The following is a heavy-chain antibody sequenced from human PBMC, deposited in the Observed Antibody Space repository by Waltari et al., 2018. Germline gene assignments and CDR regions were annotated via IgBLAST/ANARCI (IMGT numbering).Heavy chain of an antibody. V-gene: IGHV3-23*04. CDR1: GFTFSSYA. D-gene: IGHD3-22*01. Sequence: EVQLVESGGGLVQPGGSLRLSCAASGFTFSSYAMSWVRQAPGKGLEWVSAIRGSGGSTDYADSGKGRFTISRDNSKNTLYLQMNSLRAEDTAVYYCAKDSGLTMIVVVTPDAFDIWGQGTMVTVSS. J-gene: IGHJ3*02. CDR3: AKDSGLTMIVVVTPDAFDI. CDR2: IRGSGGST.